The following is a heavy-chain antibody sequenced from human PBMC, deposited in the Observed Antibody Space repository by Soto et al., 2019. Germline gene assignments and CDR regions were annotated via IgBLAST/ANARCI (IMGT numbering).Heavy chain of an antibody. J-gene: IGHJ6*02. Sequence: GASVKVSCKASGGTFSSYAISWVRQAPGQGLEWMGGIIPIFGTANYAQKFQGRVTITADKYTSTAYMELSSLRSEDTAVYYCARESQVATMGYYYYYGMDVWGQGTTVTVSS. CDR1: GGTFSSYA. V-gene: IGHV1-69*06. CDR2: IIPIFGTA. CDR3: ARESQVATMGYYYYYGMDV. D-gene: IGHD5-12*01.